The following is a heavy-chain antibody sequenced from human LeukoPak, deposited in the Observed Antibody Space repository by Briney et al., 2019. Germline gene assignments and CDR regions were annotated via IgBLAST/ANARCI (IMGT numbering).Heavy chain of an antibody. J-gene: IGHJ4*02. CDR3: ARDPDYGDPY. V-gene: IGHV3-11*01. CDR2: ITSNGTTT. CDR1: GFSFSDFY. Sequence: GGSLRLSCSASGFSFSDFYMSWFRLSPEKGLEWLAYITSNGTTTEYADSVEGRFTISRVNAKNSLYLQMDSLRPEDTASYYCARDPDYGDPYWGQGTAVTVSS. D-gene: IGHD4/OR15-4a*01.